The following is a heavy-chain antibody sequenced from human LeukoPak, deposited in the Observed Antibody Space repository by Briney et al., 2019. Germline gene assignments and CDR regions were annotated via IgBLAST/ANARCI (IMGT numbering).Heavy chain of an antibody. V-gene: IGHV3-7*01. CDR3: ARDGSYSSSWYGAFDI. J-gene: IGHJ3*02. Sequence: PGGSLRLSCAASGFTFSNYWMSWVRQAPGKGLEWVANIKQDGSEKYYVDSVKGRFTISRDNAKNSLYLQMNSLRAEDTAVYYCARDGSYSSSWYGAFDIWGQGTMVTVSS. CDR1: GFTFSNYW. D-gene: IGHD6-13*01. CDR2: IKQDGSEK.